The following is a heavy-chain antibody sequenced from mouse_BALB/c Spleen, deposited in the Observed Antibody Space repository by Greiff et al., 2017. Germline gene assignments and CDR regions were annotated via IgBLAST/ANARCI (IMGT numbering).Heavy chain of an antibody. CDR3: ARDYGSSYDAMDY. D-gene: IGHD1-1*01. V-gene: IGHV2-9*02. J-gene: IGHJ4*01. CDR2: IWAGGST. CDR1: GFSLTSYG. Sequence: VKLVESGPGLVAPSQSLSITCTVSGFSLTSYGVHWVRQPPGKGLEWLGVIWAGGSTNYNSALMSRLSISKDNSKSQVFLKMNSLQTDDTAMYYCARDYGSSYDAMDYWGQGTSVTVSS.